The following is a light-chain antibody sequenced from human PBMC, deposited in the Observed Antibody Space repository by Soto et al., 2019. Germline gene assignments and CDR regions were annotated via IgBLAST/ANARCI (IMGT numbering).Light chain of an antibody. CDR3: NSYTTSNTRQIV. Sequence: QSALTQPASVSGSPGQSITISCTGTSSDVGGYNYVSWYQHHPGKAPKLIIYDVSNRPSGVSNRFSGSKSGNTASLTISGLQPEDEADYYCNSYTTSNTRQIVFGTGTKLTVL. V-gene: IGLV2-14*03. CDR2: DVS. J-gene: IGLJ1*01. CDR1: SSDVGGYNY.